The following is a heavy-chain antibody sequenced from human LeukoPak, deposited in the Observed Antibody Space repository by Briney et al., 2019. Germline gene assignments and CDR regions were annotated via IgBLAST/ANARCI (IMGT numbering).Heavy chain of an antibody. CDR3: ARDLKQWLVGGGDGMDV. V-gene: IGHV3-33*01. CDR2: IWYDGSNK. Sequence: GRSLRLSCAASGFTFSSYGMHWVRQAPGKGLEWVAVIWYDGSNKYYADSVKGRFTISRDNSKNTLYLQMNSLRAEDTAVYYCARDLKQWLVGGGDGMDVWGKGTTDTVSS. J-gene: IGHJ6*04. CDR1: GFTFSSYG. D-gene: IGHD6-19*01.